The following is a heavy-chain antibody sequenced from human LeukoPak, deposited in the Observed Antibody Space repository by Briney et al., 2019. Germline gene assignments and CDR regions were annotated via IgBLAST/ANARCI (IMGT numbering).Heavy chain of an antibody. D-gene: IGHD2-2*01. J-gene: IGHJ6*03. Sequence: GGSLRLSCADCGFTFSSYEMNWVRQAPGKGLEWVSYISSSGSTIYYADPVKGRFTISRDNAKNSLYLQMNSLRAEDTAVYYCARDSSRLGYYYYYMDVWGKGTTVTISS. CDR3: ARDSSRLGYYYYYMDV. V-gene: IGHV3-48*03. CDR2: ISSSGSTI. CDR1: GFTFSSYE.